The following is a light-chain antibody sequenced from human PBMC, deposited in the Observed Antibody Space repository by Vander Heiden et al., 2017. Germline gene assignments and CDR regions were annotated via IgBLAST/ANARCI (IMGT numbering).Light chain of an antibody. J-gene: IGKJ2*01. CDR2: DAS. Sequence: DIVLTQSPATLSLSPGERATLSCRASQSVSSFLAWYQQKPGQAPRLLIYDASNRATGIPARFSGSGSGTDFTLTISSLEPEDFAVYYCQQRSNSYTFGQGTKLEIK. CDR1: QSVSSF. CDR3: QQRSNSYT. V-gene: IGKV3-11*01.